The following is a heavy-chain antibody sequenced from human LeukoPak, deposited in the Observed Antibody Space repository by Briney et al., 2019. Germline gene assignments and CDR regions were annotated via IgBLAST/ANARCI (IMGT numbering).Heavy chain of an antibody. J-gene: IGHJ4*02. CDR1: GGSFSGYY. CDR2: INHSGST. Sequence: PSETLSLTCAVYGGSFSGYYWSWIRQPPGKGLEWIGEINHSGSTNYNPSLKSRVTISVDTSKNQFSLKLSSVTAADTAVYYCARGDYSSSWPGIDYWGQGTLVTVSS. CDR3: ARGDYSSSWPGIDY. V-gene: IGHV4-34*01. D-gene: IGHD6-13*01.